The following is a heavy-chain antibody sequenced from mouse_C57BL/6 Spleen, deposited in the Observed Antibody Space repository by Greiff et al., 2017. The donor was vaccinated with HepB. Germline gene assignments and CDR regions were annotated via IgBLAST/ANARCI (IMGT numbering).Heavy chain of an antibody. CDR2: IDPENGDT. V-gene: IGHV14-4*01. CDR3: TPVITTVANYYAMDY. J-gene: IGHJ4*01. D-gene: IGHD1-1*01. CDR1: GFNIKDDY. Sequence: EVQLQQSGAELVRPGASVKLSCTASGFNIKDDYMHWVKQRPEQGLEWIGWIDPENGDTEYASKFQGKATITADTASNTAYLQLSSLTSEDTAVYYCTPVITTVANYYAMDYWGQGTSVTVSS.